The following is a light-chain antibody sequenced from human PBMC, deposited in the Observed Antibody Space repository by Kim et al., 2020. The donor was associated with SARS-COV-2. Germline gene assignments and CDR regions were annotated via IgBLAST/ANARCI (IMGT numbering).Light chain of an antibody. V-gene: IGKV1-27*01. J-gene: IGKJ1*01. CDR1: QGINNY. CDR3: QKYNSAPWT. CDR2: AAS. Sequence: AAVGDRVTITCRASQGINNYLAWYQQRPGKVPKLLIYAASTLQSGVPSRFSGSGFGTDFTLTISSLQPEDGATYYCQKYNSAPWTFGRGTKVDIK.